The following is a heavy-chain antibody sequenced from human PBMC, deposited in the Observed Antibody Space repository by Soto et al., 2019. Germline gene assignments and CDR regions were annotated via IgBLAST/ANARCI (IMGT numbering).Heavy chain of an antibody. V-gene: IGHV3-23*01. Sequence: PGGSLRLSCAASGFTFSSYAMSWVRQAPGKGLEWVSAISGSGGSTYYADSVKGRFTISRDNSKNTLYLQMNSLRAEDTAVYYCAEVRPAAIIVYYYYGMDVWGQGTTVTVSS. CDR2: ISGSGGST. J-gene: IGHJ6*02. CDR3: AEVRPAAIIVYYYYGMDV. D-gene: IGHD2-2*01. CDR1: GFTFSSYA.